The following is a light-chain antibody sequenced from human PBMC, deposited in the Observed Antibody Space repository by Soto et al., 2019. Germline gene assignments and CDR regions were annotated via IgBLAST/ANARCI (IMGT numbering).Light chain of an antibody. Sequence: QSALAQPPSASGSPGQSVTISCTGTSSDIGGYNEVSWYQHHPGKAPKLMIYDVTKRPSGVPDRFSGSRSGNTASLTVSGLHAEDEADYYCSSYAGSNNYVFGSGTKLTVL. CDR2: DVT. V-gene: IGLV2-8*01. CDR3: SSYAGSNNYV. CDR1: SSDIGGYNE. J-gene: IGLJ1*01.